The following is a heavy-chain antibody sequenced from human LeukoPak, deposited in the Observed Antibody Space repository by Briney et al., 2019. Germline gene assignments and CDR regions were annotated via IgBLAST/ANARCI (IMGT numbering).Heavy chain of an antibody. D-gene: IGHD6-6*01. CDR3: AREGVAAHGWWFDP. CDR1: GGTFSSYA. CDR2: IIPIFGTA. V-gene: IGHV1-69*01. J-gene: IGHJ5*02. Sequence: SVKVSCKASGGTFSSYAISWVRQAPGQGLEWMGGIIPIFGTANYAQKFQGRVTITADESTSTAYMELSSLRSEDAAVYYCAREGVAAHGWWFDPWGQGTLVTVSS.